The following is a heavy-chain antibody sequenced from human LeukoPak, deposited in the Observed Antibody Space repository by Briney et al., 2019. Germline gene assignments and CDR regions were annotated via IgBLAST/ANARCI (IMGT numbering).Heavy chain of an antibody. J-gene: IGHJ3*02. CDR3: AREKCGDYVHAFDI. D-gene: IGHD4-17*01. CDR1: GFTFSSYS. V-gene: IGHV3-21*01. Sequence: GGSLRLSCAASGFTFSSYSMNWVRQAPGKGLEWVSSISSSSSYIYYADSVKGRFTISRDNAKNSLYLQMNSLRAEDTAVYYCAREKCGDYVHAFDIWGQGTMVTVSS. CDR2: ISSSSSYI.